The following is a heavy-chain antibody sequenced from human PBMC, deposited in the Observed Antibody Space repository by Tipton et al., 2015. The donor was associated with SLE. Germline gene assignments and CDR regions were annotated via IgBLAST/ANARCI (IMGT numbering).Heavy chain of an antibody. D-gene: IGHD3-3*01. CDR3: ARLQYIFGGMDV. V-gene: IGHV4-4*08. CDR2: IYTSGST. Sequence: TLSLTCSVSGGSISSNYWIWIRQPPGKGLEWIGHIYTSGSTNYNPSLKSRVTISVDTSKNQFSLRLTSVTAADTAVYYCARLQYIFGGMDVWGEGTTVTVSS. CDR1: GGSISSNY. J-gene: IGHJ6*04.